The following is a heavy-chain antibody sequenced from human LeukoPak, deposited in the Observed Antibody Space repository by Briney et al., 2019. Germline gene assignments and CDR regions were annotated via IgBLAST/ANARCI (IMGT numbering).Heavy chain of an antibody. J-gene: IGHJ4*02. D-gene: IGHD3-22*01. CDR3: ARGKRSHYYDSRSYFDY. V-gene: IGHV4-34*01. Sequence: SETLSLTCAVYGGSFSGYYRSWIRQPPGKGLEWIGEINHSGSTNYNPSLKSRVTISVDTSKNQFSLKLSSVTAADTAVYYCARGKRSHYYDSRSYFDYWGQGTLVTVSS. CDR2: INHSGST. CDR1: GGSFSGYY.